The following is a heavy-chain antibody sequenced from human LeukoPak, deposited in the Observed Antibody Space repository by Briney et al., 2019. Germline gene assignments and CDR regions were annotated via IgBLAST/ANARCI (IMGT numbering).Heavy chain of an antibody. J-gene: IGHJ6*03. CDR2: ISSSSSTI. Sequence: GGSLRLSCAASGFTFSNYSMNWVRQAPGKGLEWVSYISSSSSTIYYADSVKGRFTISRDNAKNSLYLQMNSLRAEDTAVYYCARPHYADYYYYMDVWGKGTTVTVSS. CDR1: GFTFSNYS. CDR3: ARPHYADYYYYMDV. V-gene: IGHV3-48*01. D-gene: IGHD4-17*01.